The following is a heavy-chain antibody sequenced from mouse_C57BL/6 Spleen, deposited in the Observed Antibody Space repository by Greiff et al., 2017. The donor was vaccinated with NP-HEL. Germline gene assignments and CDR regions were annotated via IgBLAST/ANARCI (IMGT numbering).Heavy chain of an antibody. D-gene: IGHD2-14*01. CDR2: IYPGDGDT. CDR1: GYAFSSSW. CDR3: ARRDDGAMDY. V-gene: IGHV1-82*01. Sequence: QVQLQQSGPELVKPGASVKISCKASGYAFSSSWMNWVKQRPGKGLEWIGRIYPGDGDTNYNGKFKGKATLTADKSSSTAYMQLSSLTSEDSAVCFRARRDDGAMDYWGQGTSVTVSS. J-gene: IGHJ4*01.